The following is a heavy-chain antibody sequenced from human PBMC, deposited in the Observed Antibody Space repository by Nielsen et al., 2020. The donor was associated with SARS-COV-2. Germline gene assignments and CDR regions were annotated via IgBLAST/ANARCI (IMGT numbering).Heavy chain of an antibody. D-gene: IGHD4-23*01. V-gene: IGHV3-30*18. J-gene: IGHJ4*02. CDR1: GFTFSSYS. Sequence: GGSLRLSCAASGFTFSSYSMNWVRQAPGKGLEWVAVISYDGSNKYYADSVKGRFTISRDNSKNTLYLQMNSLRAEDTAVYYCAKDSPGGTTMGGVDYWGQGTLVTVSS. CDR3: AKDSPGGTTMGGVDY. CDR2: ISYDGSNK.